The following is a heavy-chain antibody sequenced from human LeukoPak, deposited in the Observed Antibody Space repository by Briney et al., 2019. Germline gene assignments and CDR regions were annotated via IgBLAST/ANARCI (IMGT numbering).Heavy chain of an antibody. CDR2: IYTSGST. V-gene: IGHV4-4*09. D-gene: IGHD1-1*01. J-gene: IGHJ4*02. Sequence: SETLSLTCTVSGGSISSYYWSWIRQPPAKGLEWIGYIYTSGSTNYNPSLKSRVTISVDTSKNQFSLKLSSVTAADTAVYYCARPGTTWGDNFDYWGQGTLVTVSS. CDR3: ARPGTTWGDNFDY. CDR1: GGSISSYY.